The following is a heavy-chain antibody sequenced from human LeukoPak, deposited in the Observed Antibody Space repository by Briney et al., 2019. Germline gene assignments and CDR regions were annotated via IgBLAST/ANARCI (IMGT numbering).Heavy chain of an antibody. D-gene: IGHD2-21*01. J-gene: IGHJ3*02. Sequence: PSETLSLTCTVSGGSISSYHWIWIRQPPGKGLEWIGNIHYSGSTNYNPSLKSRVTTSVDTSKKQFSLKLRSVTAADTAVYYCARSVSWGLLVRDDAFDIWGQGTMVTVSS. CDR2: IHYSGST. CDR3: ARSVSWGLLVRDDAFDI. CDR1: GGSISSYH. V-gene: IGHV4-59*08.